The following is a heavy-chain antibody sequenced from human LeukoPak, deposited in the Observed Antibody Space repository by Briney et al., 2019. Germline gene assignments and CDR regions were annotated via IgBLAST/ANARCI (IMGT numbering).Heavy chain of an antibody. Sequence: GGSLRLSCAASEFTFSSYAMSWVRQAPGKGLEWVSAISGSGDSTYYADSVKGRFTISRDNSKNTLYLQMNSLRAEDTAIYYCAKGKQLIDCWGQGTLVTVSS. D-gene: IGHD6-13*01. V-gene: IGHV3-23*01. J-gene: IGHJ4*02. CDR3: AKGKQLIDC. CDR1: EFTFSSYA. CDR2: ISGSGDST.